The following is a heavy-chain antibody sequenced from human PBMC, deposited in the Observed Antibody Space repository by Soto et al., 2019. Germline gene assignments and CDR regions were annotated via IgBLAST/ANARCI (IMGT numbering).Heavy chain of an antibody. V-gene: IGHV1-3*01. CDR3: ARGISNYDFWSGPHDAFDI. CDR2: INAGNGNT. Sequence: ASVKVSCKASGYTFTNYAMHWVRQAPGQRLEWMGWINAGNGNTGYAQKFQGRVTMTRNTSISTAYMELSSLRSEDTAVYYCARGISNYDFWSGPHDAFDIWGQGTMVTVSS. D-gene: IGHD3-3*01. J-gene: IGHJ3*02. CDR1: GYTFTNYA.